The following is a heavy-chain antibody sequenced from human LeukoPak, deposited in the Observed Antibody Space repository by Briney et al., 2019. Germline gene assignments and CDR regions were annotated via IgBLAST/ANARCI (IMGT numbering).Heavy chain of an antibody. CDR2: IRISSRYI. V-gene: IGHV3-21*01. CDR1: GLTFSSYS. CDR3: ASAGYYERSGYTYYFHY. J-gene: IGHJ4*02. Sequence: GGSLRLSCAASGLTFSSYSMNWVRKAPGKGLEWVSYIRISSRYINYADSLKGRFTISRDNAKSSLYLQMSSLRAEDTAVYYCASAGYYERSGYTYYFHYWGQGTVVTDSS. D-gene: IGHD3-22*01.